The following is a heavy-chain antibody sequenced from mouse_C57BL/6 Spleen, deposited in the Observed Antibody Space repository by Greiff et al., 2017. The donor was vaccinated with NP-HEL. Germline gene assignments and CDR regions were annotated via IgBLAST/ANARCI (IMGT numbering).Heavy chain of an antibody. V-gene: IGHV8-8*01. CDR1: GFSLSTFGMG. Sequence: QVTLKVSGPGILQPSQTLSLTCSFSGFSLSTFGMGVGWIRQPSGKGLEWLAHIWWDDDKYYNPALHSRTPIFKDTSKNQVFLKIANVDTADTATYYCARICYDYAGGAYWGQGTLVTVSA. D-gene: IGHD2-4*01. CDR3: ARICYDYAGGAY. CDR2: IWWDDDK. J-gene: IGHJ3*01.